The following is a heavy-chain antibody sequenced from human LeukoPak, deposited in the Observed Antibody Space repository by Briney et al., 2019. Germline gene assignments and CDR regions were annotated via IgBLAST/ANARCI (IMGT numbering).Heavy chain of an antibody. D-gene: IGHD5-24*01. CDR2: ISGDGGST. J-gene: IGHJ5*02. CDR3: AKNGYNFHRIQYNWFDP. CDR1: GFTFDDYA. Sequence: GSLRLSCAASGFTFDDYAMHWVRQAPGKGLEWVSLISGDGGSTYYADSVKGRFTISRDNSKNSLYLQMNSLRTEDTALYYCAKNGYNFHRIQYNWFDPWAREPWSPSPQ. V-gene: IGHV3-43*02.